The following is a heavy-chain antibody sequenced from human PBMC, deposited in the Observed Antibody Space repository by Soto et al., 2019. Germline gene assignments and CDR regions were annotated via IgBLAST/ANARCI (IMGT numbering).Heavy chain of an antibody. CDR3: AKAFVCPFYEILCVWDH. J-gene: IGHJ4*02. Sequence: GGSLRLSCAASGFTFKNYAMSWVRQAPGKGLEWVSAVSGGGGSTYYADSVKGRFTISRDNTKNTLYLQMNSLRAEDTAIYYWAKAFVCPFYEILCVWDHWGQGTLVTVS. D-gene: IGHD3-9*01. V-gene: IGHV3-23*01. CDR1: GFTFKNYA. CDR2: VSGGGGST.